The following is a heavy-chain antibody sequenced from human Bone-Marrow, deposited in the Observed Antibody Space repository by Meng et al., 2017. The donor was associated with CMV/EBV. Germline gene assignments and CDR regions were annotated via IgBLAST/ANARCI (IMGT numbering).Heavy chain of an antibody. CDR2: ISYDGGNK. Sequence: GESLKISCAVSGFTFFSYAMHWVRQAPGKGLEWVAVISYDGGNKYYADSVKGRFTISRDNSRDTLFLQMSSLRAEDTAVYYCARGLLYCGGDCYTNYFDLWGRGPLVTVSS. CDR1: GFTFFSYA. CDR3: ARGLLYCGGDCYTNYFDL. D-gene: IGHD2-21*01. J-gene: IGHJ2*01. V-gene: IGHV3-30-3*01.